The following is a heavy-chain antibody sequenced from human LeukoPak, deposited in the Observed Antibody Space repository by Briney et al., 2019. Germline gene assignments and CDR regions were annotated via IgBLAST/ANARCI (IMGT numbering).Heavy chain of an antibody. CDR2: NSGSGGST. J-gene: IGHJ4*02. D-gene: IGHD3-10*01. Sequence: GGSLRLSCAASGFTFNSYAMSWVRQAPGKGLEWVSDNSGSGGSTYYADSVKGRFTISRDNSKNTLYLQMNSLRAEDTAVYYCAKSLWFGELLSFWGQGTLVTVSS. CDR1: GFTFNSYA. CDR3: AKSLWFGELLSF. V-gene: IGHV3-23*01.